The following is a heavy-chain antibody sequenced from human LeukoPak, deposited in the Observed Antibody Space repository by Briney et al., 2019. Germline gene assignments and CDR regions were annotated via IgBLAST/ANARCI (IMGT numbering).Heavy chain of an antibody. Sequence: PGGSLRLSCAASGFTFSSYAMSWVRQAPGKGLEWVSAISGSGGSTYYADSVKGRFTISRDNAKNTLHLQMNSLRAEDTAVYYCARAAVAGTTEYFDYWGQGTLVTVSS. CDR3: ARAAVAGTTEYFDY. CDR2: ISGSGGST. D-gene: IGHD6-19*01. CDR1: GFTFSSYA. J-gene: IGHJ4*02. V-gene: IGHV3-23*01.